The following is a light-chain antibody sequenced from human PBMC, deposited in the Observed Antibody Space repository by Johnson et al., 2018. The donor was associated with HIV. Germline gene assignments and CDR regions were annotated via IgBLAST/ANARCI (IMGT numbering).Light chain of an antibody. Sequence: QSVLTQPPSASGTHGQRVTISCSGSNSNIGSNTVNWYQQLPGTAPKLLIYRNNQRPSGDPDRFSGSKSGPLATLDITGLQTGDEADYYCGTWDTSPSGGGVFGTGTKVTVL. CDR2: RNN. CDR3: GTWDTSPSGGGV. V-gene: IGLV1-44*01. CDR1: NSNIGSNT. J-gene: IGLJ1*01.